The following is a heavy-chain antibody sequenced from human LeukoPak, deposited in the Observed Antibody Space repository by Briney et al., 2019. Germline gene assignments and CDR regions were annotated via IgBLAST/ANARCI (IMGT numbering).Heavy chain of an antibody. J-gene: IGHJ6*02. V-gene: IGHV4-59*08. CDR2: VLYTGIT. Sequence: SDTLSLTCSVSGDPMTNYYWSWIRQPPGKGLESVGYVLYTGITSYNPTLKSRVTISLDRSKTQFSLSLASVTAADTAIYYCAKHGLTFAMDVSGQGTMVTVFS. CDR1: GDPMTNYY. CDR3: AKHGLTFAMDV.